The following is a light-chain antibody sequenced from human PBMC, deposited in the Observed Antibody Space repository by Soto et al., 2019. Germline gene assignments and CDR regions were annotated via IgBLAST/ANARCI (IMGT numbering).Light chain of an antibody. J-gene: IGLJ1*01. V-gene: IGLV2-14*03. CDR3: CSLTTSHTYV. CDR2: HVT. Sequence: QSALTQPASVSGSPGQSITISCTGTSSDIGHYDYGSWYQQHPGKAPKLMIYHVTYRTAGVSNRYSGSKSGNSASLTISGLQAADEADYYCCSLTTSHTYVFGSGTKLTVL. CDR1: SSDIGHYDY.